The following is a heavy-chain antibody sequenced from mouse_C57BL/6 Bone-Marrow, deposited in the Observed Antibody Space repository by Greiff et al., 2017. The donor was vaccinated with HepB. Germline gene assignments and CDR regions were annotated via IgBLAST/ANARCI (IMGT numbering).Heavy chain of an antibody. CDR1: GFTFSGYA. CDR2: ISDGGSYT. D-gene: IGHD4-1*01. CDR3: ARDGVTGYFDY. J-gene: IGHJ2*01. Sequence: EVKLMESGGGLVKPGGSLKLSCAASGFTFSGYAMSWVRQTPEKRLEWVATISDGGSYTYYPDNVKGRFTISRDNAKNNLYLQMSHLKSEDTAMYYCARDGVTGYFDYWGQGTTLTVSS. V-gene: IGHV5-4*01.